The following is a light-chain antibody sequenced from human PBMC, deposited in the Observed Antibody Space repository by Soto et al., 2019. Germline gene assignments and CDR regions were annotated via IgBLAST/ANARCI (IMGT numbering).Light chain of an antibody. V-gene: IGKV3-15*01. CDR2: GAS. J-gene: IGKJ4*01. CDR3: QQYNDWPPLT. CDR1: QSITTN. Sequence: EKVLTQSPVTLSVSLGDRATLSCRASQSITTNLAWYQQKPGQAPRLLIFGASNRATGIPARFSGSGSGTEFSLTISSLQSEDSAIYYCQQYNDWPPLTFGGGTKVEI.